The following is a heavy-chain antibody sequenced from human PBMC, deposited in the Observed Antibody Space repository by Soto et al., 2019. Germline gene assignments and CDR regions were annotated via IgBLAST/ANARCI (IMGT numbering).Heavy chain of an antibody. Sequence: SETLSLTCTVSGGSISSGGYYWSWIRQHPGKGLEWIGYIYYSGSTYYNPSLKSRVTISVDTSKNQFSLKLSSVTAADTAVYYCAREPSSYYDSSGLFDYWGQGTLVTVSS. J-gene: IGHJ4*02. CDR2: IYYSGST. CDR3: AREPSSYYDSSGLFDY. CDR1: GGSISSGGYY. D-gene: IGHD3-22*01. V-gene: IGHV4-31*03.